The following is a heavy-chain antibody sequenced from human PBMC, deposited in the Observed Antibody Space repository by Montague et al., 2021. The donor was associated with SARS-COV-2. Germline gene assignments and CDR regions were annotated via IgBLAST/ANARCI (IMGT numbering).Heavy chain of an antibody. D-gene: IGHD3-22*01. CDR2: IYYTTNT. V-gene: IGHV4-39*02. CDR3: ARLKRYFDSSGSTSAFDF. CDR1: GGSITNNFDY. J-gene: IGHJ3*01. Sequence: SETLSLTCTVSGGSITNNFDYWAWLPPPQGMGLEWIGSIYYTTNTYYYLSLQIPVSISVVTSQNHFTLKLSTVTAAETAVYYCARLKRYFDSSGSTSAFDFGGQGTKGTVSS.